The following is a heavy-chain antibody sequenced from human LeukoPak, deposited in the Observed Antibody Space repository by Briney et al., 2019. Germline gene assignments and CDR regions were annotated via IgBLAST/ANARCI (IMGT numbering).Heavy chain of an antibody. CDR1: GGSFSGYY. CDR3: ARGRPAGCSSGWCDY. V-gene: IGHV4-34*01. CDR2: IYHSGST. Sequence: SETLSLTCAVYGGSFSGYYWSWIRQPPGKGLEWIGEIYHSGSTNYNPSLKSRVTISVDTSKNQFSLKLSSVTAADTAVYYCARGRPAGCSSGWCDYWGQGTLVTVSS. D-gene: IGHD6-19*01. J-gene: IGHJ4*02.